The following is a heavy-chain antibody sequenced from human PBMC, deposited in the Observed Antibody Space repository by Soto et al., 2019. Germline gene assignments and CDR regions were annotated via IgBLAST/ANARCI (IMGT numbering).Heavy chain of an antibody. Sequence: EVQLLESGGGLVQPGGSLRLSCAASGFTFSSYAMNWVRQARGKVLECVSVISGSGSSISYADSVKGRFTTSRDYTKNTLYLKRHSLEAEATALCYCGNRSSGWYFDYWGQGTLVTVSS. CDR1: GFTFSSYA. CDR3: GNRSSGWYFDY. V-gene: IGHV3-23*01. J-gene: IGHJ4*02. CDR2: ISGSGSSI. D-gene: IGHD6-19*01.